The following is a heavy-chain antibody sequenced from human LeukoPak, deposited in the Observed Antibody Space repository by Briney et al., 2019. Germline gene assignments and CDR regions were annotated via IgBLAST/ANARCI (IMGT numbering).Heavy chain of an antibody. Sequence: GGSLRLSCAASGFTFSNYAMSWVRQAPGMGLEWISATIGSGYNTYYADSVKGRFAISRDNSKNTLYLQMNSLRAEDTAVYYCAKTTYYYDSSGYGYWGQGTLVTVSS. V-gene: IGHV3-23*01. CDR3: AKTTYYYDSSGYGY. D-gene: IGHD3-22*01. J-gene: IGHJ4*02. CDR1: GFTFSNYA. CDR2: TIGSGYNT.